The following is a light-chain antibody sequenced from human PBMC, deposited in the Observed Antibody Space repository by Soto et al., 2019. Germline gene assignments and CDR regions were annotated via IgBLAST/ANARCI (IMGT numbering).Light chain of an antibody. CDR3: QSYDNGLSASV. V-gene: IGLV1-40*01. J-gene: IGLJ2*01. CDR1: SSNLGAGPV. CDR2: GSS. Sequence: QSVLTQPPSLSGAPGQRVTISCTGSSSNLGAGPVVHWYQQFPGRAPNLLIYGSSNRPSGVPDRFSGSKSGTSASLAITGLQAEDEADYYCQSYDNGLSASVFGGGTKLTVL.